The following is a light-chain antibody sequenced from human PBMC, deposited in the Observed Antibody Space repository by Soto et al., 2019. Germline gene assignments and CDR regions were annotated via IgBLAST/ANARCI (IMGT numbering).Light chain of an antibody. J-gene: IGLJ2*01. Sequence: QSVLTQPPSVSEAPRQRVTISCSGSSSNIGNNAVNWYQQLPGKAPKLLIYYDDLLPSGVSDRSSGSKSGTSASLAISGLQSEDEADYYCAAWDDSLNGPVFGRGTKLTVL. V-gene: IGLV1-36*01. CDR3: AAWDDSLNGPV. CDR1: SSNIGNNA. CDR2: YDD.